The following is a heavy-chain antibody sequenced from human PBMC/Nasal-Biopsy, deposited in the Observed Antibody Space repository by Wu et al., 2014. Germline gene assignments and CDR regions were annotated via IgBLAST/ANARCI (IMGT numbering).Heavy chain of an antibody. CDR1: GSNFRGYS. D-gene: IGHD6-13*01. Sequence: LRLSCAGSGSNFRGYSFNWVRQTPGKGLEWISFIGSGSYYIYYADSVKGRFTISRDDAKNSVYLQMDSLTAEDTGIYYCAGDWDESSPWFYGVDVWGQGTTVTVSS. CDR3: AGDWDESSPWFYGVDV. V-gene: IGHV3-21*01. J-gene: IGHJ6*02. CDR2: IGSGSYYI.